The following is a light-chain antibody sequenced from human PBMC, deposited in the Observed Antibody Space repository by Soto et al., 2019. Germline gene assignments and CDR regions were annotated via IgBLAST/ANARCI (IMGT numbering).Light chain of an antibody. J-gene: IGKJ5*01. Sequence: EIVLTQSPGTLSLSPGERATLSCRASQTIASRYLAWYQHQPGQAPRLLIYRTFARAPGIPDRFSGGGSGTDFTLTISRLEREXFXVYYCQQYDTSPPTFGQGTRLDIK. V-gene: IGKV3-20*01. CDR3: QQYDTSPPT. CDR1: QTIASRY. CDR2: RTF.